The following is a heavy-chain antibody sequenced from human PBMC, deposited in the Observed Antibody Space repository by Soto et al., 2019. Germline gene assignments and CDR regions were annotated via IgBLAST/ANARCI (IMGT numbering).Heavy chain of an antibody. V-gene: IGHV3-23*01. CDR2: ISGSGGST. J-gene: IGHJ4*02. CDR1: GFTFSSYA. D-gene: IGHD3-9*01. CDR3: AKVGLRYFDWSPWY. Sequence: EVQLLESGGGLVQPGGSLRLSCAASGFTFSSYAMSWVRQAPGKGLEWVSAISGSGGSTYYADSVKGRFTISRDNSKNTLYLQMNILRAEDTAVYYCAKVGLRYFDWSPWYWGQGTLVTVSS.